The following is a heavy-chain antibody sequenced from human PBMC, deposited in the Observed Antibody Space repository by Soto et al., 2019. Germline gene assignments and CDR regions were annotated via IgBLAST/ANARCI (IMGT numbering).Heavy chain of an antibody. D-gene: IGHD3-16*01. J-gene: IGHJ5*01. CDR2: ISSKSTFI. V-gene: IGHV3-21*01. CDR3: ASLGITALDS. CDR1: GFTFRDYS. Sequence: PGGSLRLSCKASGFTFRDYSLNWVRQAPGKGLEWVSSISSKSTFIHYADSVKGRFTISRDNAKNSLYLQMDSLRDDDTAVYFCASLGITALDSWGQGALVTVSS.